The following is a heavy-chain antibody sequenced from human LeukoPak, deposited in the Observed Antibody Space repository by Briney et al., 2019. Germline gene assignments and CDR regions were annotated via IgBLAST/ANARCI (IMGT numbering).Heavy chain of an antibody. CDR3: ARSNYDSTTFYCPLVL. J-gene: IGHJ4*02. Sequence: GGSLRLSCAASWFTFSSYWMHWVRQAPGKGPVWVSRVGVHVQGTAYADSVKGRFTISRDNAKNTLSLQMKSMSAEDTAVYYCARSNYDSTTFYCPLVLWAQGPLVTVSS. CDR2: VGVHVQGT. V-gene: IGHV3-74*01. CDR1: WFTFSSYW. D-gene: IGHD2/OR15-2a*01.